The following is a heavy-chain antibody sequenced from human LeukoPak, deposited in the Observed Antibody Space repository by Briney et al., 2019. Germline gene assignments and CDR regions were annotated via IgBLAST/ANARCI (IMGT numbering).Heavy chain of an antibody. Sequence: SETLSLTCTVSGGSISSGGYYWSWIRQHPGKGLEWIGHIYYSGSTYYNPTLKSRLTISVDTSKKHFSLKLSSVTAADTAVYYYARHPLYSQGAFDIWGQGTMVTVSS. V-gene: IGHV4-31*03. J-gene: IGHJ3*02. D-gene: IGHD2-15*01. CDR2: IYYSGST. CDR1: GGSISSGGYY. CDR3: ARHPLYSQGAFDI.